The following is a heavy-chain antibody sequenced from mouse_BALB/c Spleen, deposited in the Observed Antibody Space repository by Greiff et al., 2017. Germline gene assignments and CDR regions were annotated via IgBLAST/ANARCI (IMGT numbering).Heavy chain of an antibody. D-gene: IGHD2-2*01. J-gene: IGHJ3*01. CDR2: ISSGSSTI. CDR3: ARSGYDDPWFAY. Sequence: DVKLVESGGGLVQPGGSRKLSCAASGFTFSSFGMHWVRQAPEKGLEWVAYISSGSSTIYYADTVKGRFTISRDNPKNTLFLQMTSLRSEDTAMYYCARSGYDDPWFAYWGQGTLVTVSA. CDR1: GFTFSSFG. V-gene: IGHV5-17*02.